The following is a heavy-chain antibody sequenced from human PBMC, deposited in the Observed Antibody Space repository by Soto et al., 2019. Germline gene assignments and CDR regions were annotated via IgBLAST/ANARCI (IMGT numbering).Heavy chain of an antibody. CDR1: GGSFSGYY. CDR2: INHSGST. J-gene: IGHJ4*02. Sequence: QVQLQQWGAGLLKPSETLSLTCAVYGGSFSGYYWSWIRQPPGKGLEWIGEINHSGSTNYNPSLKSRVTISVDTSKHQFSLKLSSVTAADTAVYYCARVVGSSGWLIDYWGQGTLVTVSS. V-gene: IGHV4-34*01. CDR3: ARVVGSSGWLIDY. D-gene: IGHD6-19*01.